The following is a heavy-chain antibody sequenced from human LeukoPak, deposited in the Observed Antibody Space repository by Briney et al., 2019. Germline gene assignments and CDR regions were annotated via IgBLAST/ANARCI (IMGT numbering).Heavy chain of an antibody. J-gene: IGHJ4*02. D-gene: IGHD6-13*01. CDR2: ISYDGSNK. CDR1: GFTFSSYA. CDR3: ARDSSSWSWGFDY. V-gene: IGHV3-30-3*01. Sequence: GRSLRLSCAASGFTFSSYAMHWVHQAPGKGLEWVAVISYDGSNKYYADSVKGRFTISRDNSKNTLYLQMNSLRAEDTAVYYCARDSSSWSWGFDYWGQGTLVTVSS.